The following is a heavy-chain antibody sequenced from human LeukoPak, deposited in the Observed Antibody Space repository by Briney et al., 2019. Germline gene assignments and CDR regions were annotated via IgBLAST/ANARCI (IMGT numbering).Heavy chain of an antibody. CDR1: GVTVSSNY. J-gene: IGHJ4*02. CDR3: ARGPATAIDY. CDR2: IYSGGST. V-gene: IGHV3-53*01. Sequence: GGSLRVSCAASGVTVSSNYMSWVCQAPGKGLEWVSVIYSGGSTYYADSVKCRFTISRDNSKNTLYLQMNSLRAKDTAVYYCARGPATAIDYWGQGTLVTVSS. D-gene: IGHD2-21*02.